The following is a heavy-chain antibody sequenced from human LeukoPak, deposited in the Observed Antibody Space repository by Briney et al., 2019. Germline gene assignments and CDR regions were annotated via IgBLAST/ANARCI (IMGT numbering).Heavy chain of an antibody. CDR3: ARGAFLPQYSRNFDP. J-gene: IGHJ5*02. CDR2: IKQDGSEK. V-gene: IGHV3-7*03. D-gene: IGHD3-22*01. Sequence: PGGSLRPSCAASGFTFSTYWMSWVRQAPGKGLEWVANIKQDGSEKYYVDSVKGRFTISRDNAKNSLYLQMNSLRAEDTAVYYCARGAFLPQYSRNFDPWGQGTLVTVSS. CDR1: GFTFSTYW.